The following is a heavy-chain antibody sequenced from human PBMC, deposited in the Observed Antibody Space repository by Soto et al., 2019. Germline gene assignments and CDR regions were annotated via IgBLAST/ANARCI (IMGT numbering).Heavy chain of an antibody. CDR2: INPSGGRT. J-gene: IGHJ4*02. CDR3: ARVRTDVDMATIGDY. Sequence: QVQLVQSGAEVKKPGDSVKVSCKASGYTFTSYYMHWVRQAPGQGLEWMGIINPSGGRTTYAQKLQGRVTMTRDTSTSTVYMELSSLRCEDTAVYYCARVRTDVDMATIGDYWGQGTLVTVSP. D-gene: IGHD5-12*01. CDR1: GYTFTSYY. V-gene: IGHV1-46*04.